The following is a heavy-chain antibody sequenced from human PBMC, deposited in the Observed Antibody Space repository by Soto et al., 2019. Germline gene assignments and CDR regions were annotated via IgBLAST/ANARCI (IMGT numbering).Heavy chain of an antibody. CDR1: GYTFTSYG. Sequence: ASVKVSCKASGYTFTSYGISWVRQAPGQGLEWMGWISAYNGNTNYAQKLQGRVTMTTDTSTSTAYMELRSLRSDDTAVYYCARDGSTYYYGSGSYYNPTFDYWGQGTLVTVSS. D-gene: IGHD3-10*01. CDR3: ARDGSTYYYGSGSYYNPTFDY. V-gene: IGHV1-18*01. J-gene: IGHJ4*02. CDR2: ISAYNGNT.